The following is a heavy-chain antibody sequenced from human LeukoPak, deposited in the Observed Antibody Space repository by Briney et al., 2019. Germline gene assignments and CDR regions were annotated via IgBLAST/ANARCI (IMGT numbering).Heavy chain of an antibody. D-gene: IGHD3-22*01. CDR2: IWFDGSNK. J-gene: IGHJ3*02. V-gene: IGHV3-33*06. Sequence: GGSLRLSCAASGFTFSAYGMHWVRQAPGKGLEWVAVIWFDGSNKYYADSVKGRFTNSRDNSKNTLYLQMNSLRAEDTAVYYCAKFQFTMMAQGAFDIWGQGTMVTVSS. CDR1: GFTFSAYG. CDR3: AKFQFTMMAQGAFDI.